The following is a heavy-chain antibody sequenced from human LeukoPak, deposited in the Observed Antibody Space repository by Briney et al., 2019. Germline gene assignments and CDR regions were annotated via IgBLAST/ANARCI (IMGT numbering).Heavy chain of an antibody. CDR1: GGTFSSYA. J-gene: IGHJ4*02. CDR3: TYYYDSSGYYYDYFDY. CDR2: IIPILGIA. V-gene: IGHV1-69*04. Sequence: SVKVSCKASGGTFSSYAISWVRQAPGQGLEWMGRIIPILGIANYAQKFQGRVTITADKSTSTAYMELSSLRSEDTAVYYCTYYYDSSGYYYDYFDYWGQGTLVTVSS. D-gene: IGHD3-22*01.